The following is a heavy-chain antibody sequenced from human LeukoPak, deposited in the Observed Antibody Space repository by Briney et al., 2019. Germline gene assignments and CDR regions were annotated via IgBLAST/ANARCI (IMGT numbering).Heavy chain of an antibody. V-gene: IGHV3-23*01. D-gene: IGHD3-16*01. J-gene: IGHJ6*03. CDR3: ARGMGAADYYYYMDV. CDR2: ISGSGDTT. Sequence: PGGSLRLSCAGSGFPFSSHGMNWVRQAPGKGLEWVSAISGSGDTTYYADSVKGRFTISRDNSKNTLYLQMNSLRAEDTAVYYCARGMGAADYYYYMDVWGKGTTVTVSS. CDR1: GFPFSSHG.